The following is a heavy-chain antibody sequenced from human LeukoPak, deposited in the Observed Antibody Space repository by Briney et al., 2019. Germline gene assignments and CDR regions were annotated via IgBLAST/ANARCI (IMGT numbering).Heavy chain of an antibody. V-gene: IGHV4-59*01. D-gene: IGHD2-15*01. J-gene: IGHJ4*02. CDR1: GGSISSYY. CDR3: ARGKGYCSGGTCPYEY. CDR2: IYYSGST. Sequence: SETLSLTCTVSGGSISSYYWSWIRQPPGKGLEWIGYIYYSGSTNRNPSLKSRVTISVDTSKNQLSLQLRSVTAADTAVYYCARGKGYCSGGTCPYEYWGQGTLVTVSS.